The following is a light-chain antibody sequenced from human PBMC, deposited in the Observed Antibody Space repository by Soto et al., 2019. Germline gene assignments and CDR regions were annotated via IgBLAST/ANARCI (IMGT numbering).Light chain of an antibody. J-gene: IGKJ1*01. CDR2: DAS. CDR1: QTISSW. Sequence: PSTLSASVGDRVTITCRASQTISSWLAWYQQKPGKAPKLLIYDASSLESGVPSRFSGRGSGTQFTLTISSLQPDDFATYYCQQYYSYPRTFGQGTKVDIK. CDR3: QQYYSYPRT. V-gene: IGKV1-5*01.